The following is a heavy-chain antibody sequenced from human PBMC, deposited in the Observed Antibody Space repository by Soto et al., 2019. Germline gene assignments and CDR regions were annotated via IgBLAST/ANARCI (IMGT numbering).Heavy chain of an antibody. CDR1: GFTFSSYY. Sequence: EVQLVESGGGLVQPGGSLRLSCAASGFTFSSYYMHWVRQAPGKGLVWISRIKTDGSFSSYADSVKGRFTISRDNARNTLFLQMNSLSDDDTAVYYCARGFYRDPPALDYWGQGTLVSVSS. V-gene: IGHV3-74*01. CDR2: IKTDGSFS. J-gene: IGHJ4*02. CDR3: ARGFYRDPPALDY.